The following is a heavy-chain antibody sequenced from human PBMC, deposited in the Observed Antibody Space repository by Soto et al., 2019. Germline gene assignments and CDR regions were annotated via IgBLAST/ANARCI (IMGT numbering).Heavy chain of an antibody. CDR2: ISSSGSTI. Sequence: GGSLRLSCAASGFTFSDYYMSWIRQAPGKGLEWVSYISSSGSTIYYADSVKGRFTISRDNAKNSLYLQMNSLRAEDTAVYYCAGDYAKNMITFGGVIVAKRLDYWGQGTLVTVSS. J-gene: IGHJ4*02. D-gene: IGHD3-16*02. V-gene: IGHV3-11*01. CDR3: AGDYAKNMITFGGVIVAKRLDY. CDR1: GFTFSDYY.